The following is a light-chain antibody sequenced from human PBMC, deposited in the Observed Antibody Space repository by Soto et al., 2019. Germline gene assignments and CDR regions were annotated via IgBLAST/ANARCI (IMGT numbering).Light chain of an antibody. Sequence: EIVLTQSPGTLSLSPGDRATLSCRASQSVSGNFLAWYQEKPGQAPRLLIYGASSRATGIPDRFSGSGSGTDFTLTISRLEPEDFAVYYCQQYNNWPPITFGQGTRLEIK. CDR1: QSVSGNF. J-gene: IGKJ5*01. CDR3: QQYNNWPPIT. V-gene: IGKV3-20*01. CDR2: GAS.